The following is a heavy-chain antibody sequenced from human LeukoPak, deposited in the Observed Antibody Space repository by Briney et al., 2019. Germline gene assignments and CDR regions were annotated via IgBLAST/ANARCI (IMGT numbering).Heavy chain of an antibody. V-gene: IGHV4-30-4*01. J-gene: IGHJ5*02. CDR1: GGSISSGDYY. Sequence: SETLSLTCTVSGGSISSGDYYWSWIRQPPGKGLEWIGYIYYSGSTYYNPSLKSRVTISVDTSKNQFSLKLSSVTAADTAVYYCARVQRFVWVVVPADNWFDPWGQGTLVTVSS. CDR2: IYYSGST. CDR3: ARVQRFVWVVVPADNWFDP. D-gene: IGHD2-2*01.